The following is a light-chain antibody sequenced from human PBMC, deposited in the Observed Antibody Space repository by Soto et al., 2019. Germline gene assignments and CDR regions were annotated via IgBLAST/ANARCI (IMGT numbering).Light chain of an antibody. CDR3: QQYGSSPPRT. CDR2: DAS. CDR1: QRVSANY. Sequence: EIVLTQSPATLSLSPGETATLSCRASQRVSANYLAWYQHKPGQAPRLLIYDASTRATGTPDRFSGSGSETDFTLTISRLEPEDFAVYYCQQYGSSPPRTFGQGTKVDIK. J-gene: IGKJ1*01. V-gene: IGKV3-20*01.